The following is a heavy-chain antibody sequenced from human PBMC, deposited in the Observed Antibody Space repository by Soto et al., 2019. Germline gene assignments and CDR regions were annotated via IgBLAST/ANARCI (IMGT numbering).Heavy chain of an antibody. J-gene: IGHJ6*02. CDR3: ARSQGGSSSLDIYCYYYYGMDV. CDR2: IIPIFATA. CDR1: GGTFSSYA. Sequence: QVQLVQSGAEVKKPGSSVKVSCKAPGGTFSSYAISWVRQAPGQGLEWMGGIIPIFATAKYAQKFQGRVTITADESTSTGYMELSSLRSEDTAVYYCARSQGGSSSLDIYCYYYYGMDVWGQGTTVTVSS. V-gene: IGHV1-69*01. D-gene: IGHD2-15*01.